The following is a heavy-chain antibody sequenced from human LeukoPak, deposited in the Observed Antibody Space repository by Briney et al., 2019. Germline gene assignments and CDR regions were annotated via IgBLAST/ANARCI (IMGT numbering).Heavy chain of an antibody. V-gene: IGHV3-7*03. D-gene: IGHD6-13*01. J-gene: IGHJ4*02. CDR1: GFTFSNDW. Sequence: GGSLRLSCAASGFTFSNDWMNWVRQVPGKGLEWVVNINEGGNEKNYVDSVKGRFTASRDNAQNSLYLQMNSLRVEDTAVYYCARHPNSNWDYWGQGTLVTVSS. CDR2: INEGGNEK. CDR3: ARHPNSNWDY.